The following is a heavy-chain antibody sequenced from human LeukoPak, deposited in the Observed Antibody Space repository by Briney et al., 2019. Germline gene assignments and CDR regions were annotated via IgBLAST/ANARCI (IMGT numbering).Heavy chain of an antibody. CDR2: ISAYNGNT. Sequence: GASVKVSCKASGYDFTSYAMHWVRQAPGQGLEWVGWISAYNGNTNSAQNLQGRVTMTTDTSTSTAYMELRSLRSHDTAVYYCARDSRYGHSSGAFDIWGHGTVVTVSS. CDR1: GYDFTSYA. V-gene: IGHV1-18*01. D-gene: IGHD5-18*01. J-gene: IGHJ3*02. CDR3: ARDSRYGHSSGAFDI.